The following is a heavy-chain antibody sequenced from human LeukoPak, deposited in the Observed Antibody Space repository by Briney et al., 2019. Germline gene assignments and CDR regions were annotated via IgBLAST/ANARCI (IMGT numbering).Heavy chain of an antibody. D-gene: IGHD3-10*01. J-gene: IGHJ6*03. CDR2: INHSGST. V-gene: IGHV4-34*01. CDR3: ARGAGKGSGSYYNPYYYYYMDV. Sequence: SETLSLTCAVYGGSFSGYYWSWIRQPPGKGLEWIGEINHSGSTNYNPSLKSRVTISVDTSKNQFSLKLSSVTAADTAVYYCARGAGKGSGSYYNPYYYYYMDVWGKGTTVTVSS. CDR1: GGSFSGYY.